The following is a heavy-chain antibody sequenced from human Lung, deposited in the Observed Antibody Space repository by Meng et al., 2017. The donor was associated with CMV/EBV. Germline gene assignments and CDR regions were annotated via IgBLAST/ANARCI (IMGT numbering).Heavy chain of an antibody. CDR3: ARDSAVSQVCSWPRAPHHYGTDV. D-gene: IGHD3-10*02. Sequence: SCAASGFTFSSCTMHWVRQAPGKGLEWVSTISSSSGYIYYADSVKGRFTISRDNAKNSLYLQMNSLRAEDTAVYYCARDSAVSQVCSWPRAPHHYGTDVXGQGXTVTVSS. CDR2: ISSSSGYI. CDR1: GFTFSSCT. V-gene: IGHV3-21*06. J-gene: IGHJ6*02.